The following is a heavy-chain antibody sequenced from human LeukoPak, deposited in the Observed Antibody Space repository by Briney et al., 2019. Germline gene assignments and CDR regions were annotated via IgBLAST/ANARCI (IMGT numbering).Heavy chain of an antibody. CDR2: NK. Sequence: NKYYADSVKGRFTISRDNSKNTLYLQMNSLRAEDTAVYYCARAQTGASYSYYYYYGMDVWGQGTTVTVSS. J-gene: IGHJ6*02. D-gene: IGHD1-26*01. V-gene: IGHV3-33*01. CDR3: ARAQTGASYSYYYYYGMDV.